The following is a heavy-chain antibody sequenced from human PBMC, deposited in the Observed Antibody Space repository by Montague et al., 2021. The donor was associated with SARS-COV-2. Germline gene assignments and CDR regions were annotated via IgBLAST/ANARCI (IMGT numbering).Heavy chain of an antibody. Sequence: SETLSLTCTVSGASMSGSYWGWVRQPPGKGPEWIGNIYSSGSTHYNPSLKSRVTISVDTSKSQFSLRLTSVTAADTAVYYCVREGRSSAYAMDYWGQGTLATASS. D-gene: IGHD3-22*01. CDR1: GASMSGSY. J-gene: IGHJ4*02. CDR3: VREGRSSAYAMDY. CDR2: IYSSGST. V-gene: IGHV4-59*01.